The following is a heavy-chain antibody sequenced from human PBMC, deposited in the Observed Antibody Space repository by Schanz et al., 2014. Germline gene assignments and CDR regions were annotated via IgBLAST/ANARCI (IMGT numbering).Heavy chain of an antibody. CDR1: GFSVGNKY. CDR2: IYIGGNT. D-gene: IGHD1-1*01. J-gene: IGHJ4*02. V-gene: IGHV3-66*01. Sequence: VQLVESGGGLVQPGGSLRLSCAASGFSVGNKYMNWVRQAPGKGLEWVSFIYIGGNTYYADSVKGRFTISRDNAKNSLYLEMNSLRAEDTALYYCARDRRNADLDYWGQGTLVTVSS. CDR3: ARDRRNADLDY.